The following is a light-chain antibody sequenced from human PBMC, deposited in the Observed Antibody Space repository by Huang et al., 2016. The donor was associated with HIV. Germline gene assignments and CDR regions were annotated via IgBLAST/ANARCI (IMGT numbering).Light chain of an antibody. CDR1: QRISDW. V-gene: IGKV1-5*03. CDR3: QHQWT. J-gene: IGKJ1*01. Sequence: DIQVTQSPSTLSAFVGDRVNITCRTSQRISDWLAWYQQRPGKAPNLLISKASHVEGGVPLRFSGNGSGTEFTLTINGLQPDDLATYYCQHQWTFGQGTKVEIK. CDR2: KAS.